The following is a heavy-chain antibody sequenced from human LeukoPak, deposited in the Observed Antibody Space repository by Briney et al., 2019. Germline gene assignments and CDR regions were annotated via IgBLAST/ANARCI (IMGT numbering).Heavy chain of an antibody. CDR3: ARHHTSSKPIDY. V-gene: IGHV4-39*01. Sequence: SETLSLTCTVSGDSLYYWGWIRQPPGKGLEWIGSVYSTGHTIYNLSLKSRVTMSIDTSKNQLSLKLTSVTAADTAMYYCARHHTSSKPIDYWGQGTLVTVSS. CDR1: GDSLYY. D-gene: IGHD3-16*01. J-gene: IGHJ4*02. CDR2: VYSTGHT.